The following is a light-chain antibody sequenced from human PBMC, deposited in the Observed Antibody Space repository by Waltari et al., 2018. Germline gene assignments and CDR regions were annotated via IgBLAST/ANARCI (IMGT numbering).Light chain of an antibody. J-gene: IGKJ1*01. V-gene: IGKV3-20*01. CDR2: EAS. CDR1: QNIGWY. Sequence: EIVLTQSPGTLSLPPGERATISCRASQNIGWYLVWYQQKPGPAPRLLIYEASRRATGLPDRCSGSGSGTDFSLTISRLEPEDFAVYYCQNHERLPATFGQGTKVEIK. CDR3: QNHERLPAT.